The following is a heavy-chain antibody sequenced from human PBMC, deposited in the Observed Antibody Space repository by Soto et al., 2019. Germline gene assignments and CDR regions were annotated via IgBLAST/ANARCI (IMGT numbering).Heavy chain of an antibody. J-gene: IGHJ4*02. CDR2: ISAHNGNT. CDR1: GYAFTTYS. Sequence: QVHLVQSGAEVKKPGASVKVSCKGSGYAFTTYSITWVRQAPGQGLEWMGWISAHNGNTNYAQKLEGRVTVTRDSSTSPASMELRSLRSDDTAVYYCARGRYGDYWGQGALVTVSS. D-gene: IGHD1-1*01. V-gene: IGHV1-18*01. CDR3: ARGRYGDY.